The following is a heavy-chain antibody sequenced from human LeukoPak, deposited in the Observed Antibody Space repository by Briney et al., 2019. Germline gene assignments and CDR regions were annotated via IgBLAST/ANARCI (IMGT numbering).Heavy chain of an antibody. V-gene: IGHV1-18*01. Sequence: GASVKVSCKASGYTFTSYGISWVRQAPGQGLEWMGWMSAYNGNTNYAQKLQGRVTMTTHTSTSTAYMELRRLRSDDTAVYYCARDSGGNYYDSSGYLDYGGQGTLVTVSS. D-gene: IGHD3-22*01. J-gene: IGHJ4*02. CDR3: ARDSGGNYYDSSGYLDY. CDR2: MSAYNGNT. CDR1: GYTFTSYG.